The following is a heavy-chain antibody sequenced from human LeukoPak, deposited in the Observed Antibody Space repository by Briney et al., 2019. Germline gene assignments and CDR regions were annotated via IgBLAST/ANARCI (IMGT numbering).Heavy chain of an antibody. J-gene: IGHJ5*02. Sequence: GASVTVSCKVSGYTLTELSMHWVRQAPGKGREWMGGFDPEDGETIYAQKFQGRVTMTEDTSTDTAYMELSSLRSEATAVYYCATLGVGAATVFGWFDPWGQGTLVTVSS. D-gene: IGHD1-26*01. CDR3: ATLGVGAATVFGWFDP. CDR2: FDPEDGET. V-gene: IGHV1-24*01. CDR1: GYTLTELS.